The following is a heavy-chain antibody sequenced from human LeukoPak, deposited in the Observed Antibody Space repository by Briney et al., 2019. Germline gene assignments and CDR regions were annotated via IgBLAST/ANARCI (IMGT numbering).Heavy chain of an antibody. Sequence: SETLYLTCTASGGSISSYYWSWIRQPPGKGLEWIGYIYYSGSTNYNPSLKSRVTISVDTSKNQFSLKLSSVTAADTGVYYCARAPYYYDSSGYYYNVWGKGTTVTVSS. CDR1: GGSISSYY. D-gene: IGHD3-22*01. CDR3: ARAPYYYDSSGYYYNV. J-gene: IGHJ6*04. CDR2: IYYSGST. V-gene: IGHV4-59*08.